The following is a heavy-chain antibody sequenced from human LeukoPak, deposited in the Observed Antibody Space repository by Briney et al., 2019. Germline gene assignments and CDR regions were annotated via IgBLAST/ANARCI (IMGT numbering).Heavy chain of an antibody. CDR1: GFTFSSYA. J-gene: IGHJ4*02. V-gene: IGHV3-23*01. D-gene: IGHD4-17*01. CDR3: AKAPSDYGDY. Sequence: GGSLRLSCAASGFTFSSYAMSWVRQAPGKGLEWVSSLSASGSSTSYADSVKGRVTISRDNSKNTLYLQMNSLRADDTAVYYCAKAPSDYGDYWGQGTLVTVSS. CDR2: LSASGSST.